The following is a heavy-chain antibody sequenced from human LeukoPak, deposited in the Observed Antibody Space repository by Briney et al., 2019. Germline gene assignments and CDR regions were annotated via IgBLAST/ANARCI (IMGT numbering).Heavy chain of an antibody. D-gene: IGHD2-15*01. CDR1: GLTFSSYS. CDR3: ARDFLYCSGGSCYGY. V-gene: IGHV3-48*04. J-gene: IGHJ4*02. Sequence: PGGSLRLSCAASGLTFSSYSMDWVRQAPGKGLEWVSYISSSSSTIYYADSVKGRFTISRDNAKNSLYLQMNSLRAEDTAVYYCARDFLYCSGGSCYGYWGQGTLVTVSS. CDR2: ISSSSSTI.